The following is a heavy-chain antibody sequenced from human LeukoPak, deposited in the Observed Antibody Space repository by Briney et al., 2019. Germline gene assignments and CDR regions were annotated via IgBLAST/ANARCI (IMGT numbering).Heavy chain of an antibody. V-gene: IGHV1-18*01. D-gene: IGHD1-26*01. Sequence: ASVKVSCKSSGYTFTSYGISWVRQAPGQGLEWMGWISAYNGNTNYAQKLQGRVTMTTDTSTSTAYMELRSLRSDDTAVYYCARLRVGAPHWFFDYWGQGTLVTVSS. CDR1: GYTFTSYG. J-gene: IGHJ4*02. CDR3: ARLRVGAPHWFFDY. CDR2: ISAYNGNT.